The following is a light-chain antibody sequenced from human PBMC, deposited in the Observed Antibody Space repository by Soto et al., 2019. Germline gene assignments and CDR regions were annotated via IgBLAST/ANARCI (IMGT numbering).Light chain of an antibody. CDR2: DAA. J-gene: IGKJ1*01. CDR1: QSVSNNY. Sequence: EIVLTKSPGTLSLSPGERATLSCRASQSVSNNYLAWYQQKPGQAPTHLIYDAANSATGIPAKFSGSRAWTDVTLTISSRVPDDVAVYYCRQRSNSPPGTFGQGTKVDIK. V-gene: IGKV3-11*01. CDR3: RQRSNSPPGT.